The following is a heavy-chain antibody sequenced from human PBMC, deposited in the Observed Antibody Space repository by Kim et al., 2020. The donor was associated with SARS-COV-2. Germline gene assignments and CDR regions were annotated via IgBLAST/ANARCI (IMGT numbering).Heavy chain of an antibody. V-gene: IGHV3-9*01. Sequence: ADSLKGRFTISRDNAKNSLYLQMNSLRAEDTALYYCAKALEWELPGGVDYWGQGTLVTVSS. CDR3: AKALEWELPGGVDY. J-gene: IGHJ4*02. D-gene: IGHD1-26*01.